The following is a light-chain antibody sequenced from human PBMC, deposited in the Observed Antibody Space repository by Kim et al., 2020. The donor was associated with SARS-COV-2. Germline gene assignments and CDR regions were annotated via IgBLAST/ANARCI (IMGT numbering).Light chain of an antibody. CDR3: QQANSFPYT. J-gene: IGKJ2*01. CDR1: QSIFSN. V-gene: IGKV3-15*01. CDR2: GAS. Sequence: EIVMTQSPATLSVSPGERATLSCRASQSIFSNLAWYQQIPGQAPRLLMYGASTRHTGVPARFSGSGSGTEFTLTISSLQSEDFATYYCQQANSFPYTFGQGTKLEI.